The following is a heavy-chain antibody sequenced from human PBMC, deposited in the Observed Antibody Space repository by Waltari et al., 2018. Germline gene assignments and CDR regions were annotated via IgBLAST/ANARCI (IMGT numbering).Heavy chain of an antibody. CDR2: ISGSGGNT. D-gene: IGHD6-19*01. J-gene: IGHJ4*02. Sequence: EVQLLESGGGLVQPGGSLRLSCAASEFTFSSYAMNWVRQAPGKGVGWVSTISGSGGNTYYADSVKGRFTISRDNSKNTLYLQMNSLRAEDTAVYYCAKDPAGTYYFEYWGQGTLVTVSS. CDR1: EFTFSSYA. CDR3: AKDPAGTYYFEY. V-gene: IGHV3-23*01.